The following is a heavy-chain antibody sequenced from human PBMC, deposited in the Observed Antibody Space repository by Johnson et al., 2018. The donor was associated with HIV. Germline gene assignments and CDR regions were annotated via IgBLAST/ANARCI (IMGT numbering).Heavy chain of an antibody. Sequence: QEHLVASGGCVLQPRRSLILSRPASRFTFSNFAMHWVRQAPGKGLEWVAVISYDGSYKYYAASVKGRFTISTDNAKNSLYLQMHSLRAEDTDLYYCARGGGDCGGDCFLGAFDFWGQGTMVTVSS. D-gene: IGHD2-21*01. V-gene: IGHV3-30*07. CDR1: RFTFSNFA. CDR3: ARGGGDCGGDCFLGAFDF. J-gene: IGHJ3*01. CDR2: ISYDGSYK.